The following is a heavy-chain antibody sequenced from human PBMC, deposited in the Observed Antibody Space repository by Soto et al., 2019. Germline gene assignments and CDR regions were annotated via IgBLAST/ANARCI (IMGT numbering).Heavy chain of an antibody. CDR2: IYYSGST. D-gene: IGHD5-18*01. V-gene: IGHV4-39*01. Sequence: QLQLQESGPGLVKPSETLSLTCTVSGGSISSSSYYWGWIRQPPGKGLEWIGSIYYSGSTYSNPSSKSAATISVDKYMNQCSLKLGPAAAADTAVYYCAGHGEYSSGYVRYWGQGTLVTVYS. CDR3: AGHGEYSSGYVRY. J-gene: IGHJ4*02. CDR1: GGSISSSSYY.